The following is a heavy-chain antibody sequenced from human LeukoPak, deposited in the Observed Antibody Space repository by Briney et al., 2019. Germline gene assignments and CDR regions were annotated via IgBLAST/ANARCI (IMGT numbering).Heavy chain of an antibody. CDR3: ARERSPKVVVPAALAY. V-gene: IGHV3-21*01. D-gene: IGHD2-2*01. CDR1: GFTFSSYS. J-gene: IGHJ4*02. Sequence: PGGSLRLSCAASGFTFSSYSMNWVRQAPGKGLEWVSSISSSSSYIYYADSVKGRFTISRDNAKNSLYLQMNSLRAEDTAVYYCARERSPKVVVPAALAYWGQGTLVTVSS. CDR2: ISSSSSYI.